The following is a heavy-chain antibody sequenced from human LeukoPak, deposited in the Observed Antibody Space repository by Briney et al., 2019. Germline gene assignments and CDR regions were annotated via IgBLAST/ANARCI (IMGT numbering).Heavy chain of an antibody. CDR2: ISYDGSNK. Sequence: GGSLRLSCAASGFTISSYAMHWVRQAPGKGLEWVAVISYDGSNKYYADSVKGRFTISRDNSKNTLYLQMNSLRAEDTAVYYCARDGFDSSGWEDYWGQGTLATVSS. V-gene: IGHV3-30-3*01. CDR1: GFTISSYA. CDR3: ARDGFDSSGWEDY. J-gene: IGHJ4*02. D-gene: IGHD6-19*01.